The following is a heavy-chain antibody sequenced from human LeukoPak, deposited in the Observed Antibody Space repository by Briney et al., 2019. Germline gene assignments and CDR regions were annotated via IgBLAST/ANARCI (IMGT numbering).Heavy chain of an antibody. Sequence: GRSLRLSCAASGFTFSSYAMHWVRQAPGKGLEWVAVISYDGSNKYYADSVKGRFTISRDNAKNSLYLQMNSLRAEDTAVYYCARDDYDFWSPYYYYYYMDVWGKGTTVTVSS. CDR2: ISYDGSNK. D-gene: IGHD3-3*01. CDR1: GFTFSSYA. J-gene: IGHJ6*03. CDR3: ARDDYDFWSPYYYYYYMDV. V-gene: IGHV3-30-3*01.